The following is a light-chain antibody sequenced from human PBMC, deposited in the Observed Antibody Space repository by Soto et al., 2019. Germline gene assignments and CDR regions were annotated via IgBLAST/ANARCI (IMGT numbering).Light chain of an antibody. CDR1: QSVSSDY. V-gene: IGKV3-20*01. CDR3: QQYGDRPRT. J-gene: IGKJ1*01. CDR2: GAS. Sequence: EIVLTQSPGTLSLSPGERASLSCRASQSVSSDYLAWYQQKLGQVPRLLISGASSRTTGIPDRFSGSGSRTDFTLTIIRLESEDFAVYFCQQYGDRPRTFGQGTKVDIK.